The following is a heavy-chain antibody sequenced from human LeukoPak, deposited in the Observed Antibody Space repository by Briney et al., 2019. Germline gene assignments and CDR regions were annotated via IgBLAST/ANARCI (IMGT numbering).Heavy chain of an antibody. D-gene: IGHD4-17*01. V-gene: IGHV3-23*01. CDR1: RFTFNNYA. CDR3: AKEGDYGDYFDY. CDR2: ISGSGGST. J-gene: IGHJ4*02. Sequence: GGSLRLSCAASRFTFNNYAMNWVRQAPGKGLEWVSGISGSGGSTYYADSVKGRFTISRDNSKNTLYLQMNSLRAEDTAVYYCAKEGDYGDYFDYWGQGALVTVSS.